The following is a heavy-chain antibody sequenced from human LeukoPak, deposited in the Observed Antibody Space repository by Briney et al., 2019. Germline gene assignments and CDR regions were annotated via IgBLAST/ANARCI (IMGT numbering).Heavy chain of an antibody. J-gene: IGHJ4*02. V-gene: IGHV1-2*02. CDR2: INPNSGGT. CDR1: GYTFTGYY. CDR3: ARGTRQLVRGDY. D-gene: IGHD6-13*01. Sequence: ASVKVSCKTSGYTFTGYYMHWVRQAPGQGLAWMGWINPNSGGTNYAQKFQGRGTMTRDTSISTAYMELSRMRSDDTAVYYCARGTRQLVRGDYWGQGTLVTVSA.